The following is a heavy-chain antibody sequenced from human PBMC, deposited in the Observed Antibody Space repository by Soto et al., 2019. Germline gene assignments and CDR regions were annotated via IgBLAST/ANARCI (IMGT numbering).Heavy chain of an antibody. CDR1: GGYISSGCYY. D-gene: IGHD2-15*01. V-gene: IGHV4-31*03. CDR3: ARDAALKWFDP. CDR2: VYYSGST. J-gene: IGHJ5*02. Sequence: PSVTQSLTCTVAGGYISSGCYYWSWIRQYPGKGLEWIGFVYYSGSTYYNPSLKSRVIISVDTSKKQFSLKLSSVTAADTAVYYCARDAALKWFDPSGQGTLVTVSS.